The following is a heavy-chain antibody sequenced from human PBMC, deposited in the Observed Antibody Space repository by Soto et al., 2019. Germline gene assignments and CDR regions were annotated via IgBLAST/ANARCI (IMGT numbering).Heavy chain of an antibody. Sequence: QVQLVESGGGVVQPGRSLRLSCAASGFTFSSYGMHWVRQAPGQGLEWVAVIWYDGSNKFYADSVKGRFTISRDSSKNTLYVQMNSLRAEDTAVYYCARDIAVAGTVYYYFGMDVWGQGTTVTVSS. V-gene: IGHV3-33*01. J-gene: IGHJ6*02. CDR1: GFTFSSYG. CDR3: ARDIAVAGTVYYYFGMDV. D-gene: IGHD6-19*01. CDR2: IWYDGSNK.